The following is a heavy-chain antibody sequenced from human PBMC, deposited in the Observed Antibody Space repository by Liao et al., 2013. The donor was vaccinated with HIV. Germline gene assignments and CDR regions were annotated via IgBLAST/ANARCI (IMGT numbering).Heavy chain of an antibody. CDR3: ARRGAVAGKGSGGFDY. D-gene: IGHD6-19*01. Sequence: QVQLQQWGAGLLKPSETLSLTCAVYGGSFSGYYWSWIRQPPGKGLEWIGEINHSGSTNYNPSLKSRVTISVDTSKNQFSLKLSSVTAADTAVYYCARRGAVAGKGSGGFDYWGQGTLVTVSS. J-gene: IGHJ4*02. V-gene: IGHV4-34*01. CDR1: GGSFSGYY. CDR2: INHSGST.